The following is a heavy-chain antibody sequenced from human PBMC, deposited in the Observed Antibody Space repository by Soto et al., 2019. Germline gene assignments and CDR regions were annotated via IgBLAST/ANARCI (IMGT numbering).Heavy chain of an antibody. V-gene: IGHV4-30-4*02. Sequence: SETLPLTCTVSGGSISSGDYYWSWIRQPPGKGLEWIGYIYYRGSTYYNPSLKSRVTISVDTSNNQFSLKLSSVTAADTAVYYCAREALLWFGESTDAFDIWGQGTMVT. J-gene: IGHJ3*02. CDR3: AREALLWFGESTDAFDI. CDR2: IYYRGST. D-gene: IGHD3-10*01. CDR1: GGSISSGDYY.